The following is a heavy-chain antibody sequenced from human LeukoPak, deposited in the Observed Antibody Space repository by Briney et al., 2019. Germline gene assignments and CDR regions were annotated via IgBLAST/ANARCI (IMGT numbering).Heavy chain of an antibody. Sequence: GRSLRLSCAASGFTFSSYGMHWLRQAPGKGLEWVAVIWYDGSNKYYADSVKGRFTISRDNSKNTLYLQMNSLRAEDTAVYYCGASPTVVVAAVDYWGQGTLVTVSS. CDR3: GASPTVVVAAVDY. J-gene: IGHJ4*02. D-gene: IGHD2-15*01. CDR1: GFTFSSYG. CDR2: IWYDGSNK. V-gene: IGHV3-33*01.